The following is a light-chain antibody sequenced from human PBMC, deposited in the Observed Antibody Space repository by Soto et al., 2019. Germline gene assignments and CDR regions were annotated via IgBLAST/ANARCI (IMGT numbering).Light chain of an antibody. J-gene: IGKJ3*01. CDR1: QTVSTN. V-gene: IGKV3-15*01. Sequence: EIVMTQSPATLSVSPGERATLSCRASQTVSTNLAWYQQKPGQAPRLLIYAASTRAPGIPARFSGSRSGTEFTLTISSLQSEDFAVYYCQQYNDWPPFTIGPGTRVDIK. CDR2: AAS. CDR3: QQYNDWPPFT.